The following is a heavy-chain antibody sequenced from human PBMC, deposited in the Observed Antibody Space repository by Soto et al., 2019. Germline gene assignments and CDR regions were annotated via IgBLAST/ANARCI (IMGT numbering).Heavy chain of an antibody. CDR1: GYTFTGYY. CDR3: AIFLGWGSYRMDAFDI. D-gene: IGHD3-10*01. V-gene: IGHV1-2*02. CDR2: INPNSGGT. J-gene: IGHJ3*02. Sequence: GASVKVSCKASGYTFTGYYMHWVRQAPGQGLEWMGWINPNSGGTNYAQKFQGRVTMTRDTSISTAYMELSRLGSDDTAVYYCAIFLGWGSYRMDAFDIWGQGSMVTVSS.